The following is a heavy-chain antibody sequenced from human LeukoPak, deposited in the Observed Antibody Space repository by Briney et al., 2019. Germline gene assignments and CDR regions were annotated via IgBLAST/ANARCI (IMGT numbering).Heavy chain of an antibody. Sequence: QTGGSLRLSCAASGFTFSSYEMNWVRQAPGKGLEWVAVISYDGSNKYYADSVKGRFIISRDNSKNTLYLQMNSLRVDDTAVYYCARAQYDYGSGSYPNYWGQGTLVTVSS. J-gene: IGHJ4*02. CDR2: ISYDGSNK. CDR1: GFTFSSYE. V-gene: IGHV3-30*04. D-gene: IGHD3-10*01. CDR3: ARAQYDYGSGSYPNY.